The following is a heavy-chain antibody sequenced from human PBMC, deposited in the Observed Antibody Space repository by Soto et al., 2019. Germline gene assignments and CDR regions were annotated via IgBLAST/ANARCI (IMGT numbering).Heavy chain of an antibody. Sequence: SLRLSCTASGFTFDDYAMNWFRQAPGKGLEWVGFIRSKTDGGTTDYAAPVKGRFTISRDDSKNTLYLQMNSLKTEDTAVYYCTTDPVTMIVVVPSSGWGQGTLVTVSS. CDR2: IRSKTDGGTT. V-gene: IGHV3-49*03. CDR3: TTDPVTMIVVVPSSG. J-gene: IGHJ4*02. D-gene: IGHD3-22*01. CDR1: GFTFDDYA.